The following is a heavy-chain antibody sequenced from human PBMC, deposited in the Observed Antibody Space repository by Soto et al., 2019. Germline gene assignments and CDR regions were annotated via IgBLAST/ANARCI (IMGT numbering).Heavy chain of an antibody. CDR3: ASQSLFRNPLSGYGMDV. CDR1: GFTFSIYS. V-gene: IGHV3-21*01. CDR2: ITSSTNYI. D-gene: IGHD1-26*01. Sequence: EVQLVESGGGLVKPGGSLRLSCAASGFTFSIYSMNWVRQAPGKGLEWVSSITSSTNYIYYADSVKGRFTISRDNAKNSLYLQINSQRAEDTAVYYCASQSLFRNPLSGYGMDVWGQGTTVTVSS. J-gene: IGHJ6*02.